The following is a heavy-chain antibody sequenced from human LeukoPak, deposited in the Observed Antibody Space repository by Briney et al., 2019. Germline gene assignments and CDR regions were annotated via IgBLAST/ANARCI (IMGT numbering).Heavy chain of an antibody. V-gene: IGHV4-4*02. Sequence: SGTLSLTCAVSGGSISSSNWWSWVRQPPGKGLEWIGEVYHSGSTNYNPSLKSRVTISVDTSKNQFSLKLSSVTAADTAVYYCARYATYGYYYGMDVWGQGTTVTVSS. CDR1: GGSISSSNW. D-gene: IGHD4-17*01. CDR2: VYHSGST. J-gene: IGHJ6*02. CDR3: ARYATYGYYYGMDV.